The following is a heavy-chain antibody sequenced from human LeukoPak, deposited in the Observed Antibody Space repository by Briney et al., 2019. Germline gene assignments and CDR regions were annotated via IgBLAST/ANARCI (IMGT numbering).Heavy chain of an antibody. CDR1: GGTFSSYA. V-gene: IGHV1-69*06. D-gene: IGHD6-13*01. J-gene: IGHJ6*03. CDR2: IIPIFGTA. CDR3: ARGRIAAAGSIHYYYYYMDV. Sequence: SVKVSCKASGGTFSSYAISWVRQAPGQGLEWMGGIIPIFGTANYAQKFQGRVTITADKSTSTAYMELSSLRSEDTAVYYCARGRIAAAGSIHYYYYYMDVWGKGTTVTVSS.